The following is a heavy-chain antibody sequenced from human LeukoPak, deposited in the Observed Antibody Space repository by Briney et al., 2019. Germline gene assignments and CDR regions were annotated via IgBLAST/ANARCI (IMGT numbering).Heavy chain of an antibody. CDR1: GFTFSSYS. D-gene: IGHD1-26*01. V-gene: IGHV4-39*07. Sequence: GSLRLSCAASGFTFSSYSMNWVRQPPGKGLEWIGSIYYSGSTYYNPSLKSRVTISVDKSKNQFSLKLSSVTAADTAVYYCASKVGGGSYVGGRWGQGTLVTVSS. CDR3: ASKVGGGSYVGGR. J-gene: IGHJ4*02. CDR2: IYYSGST.